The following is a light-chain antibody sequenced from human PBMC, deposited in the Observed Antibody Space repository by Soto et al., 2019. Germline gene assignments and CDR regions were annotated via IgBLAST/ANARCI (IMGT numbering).Light chain of an antibody. V-gene: IGKV3-15*01. CDR2: GAS. CDR3: QQHSHWPPWT. J-gene: IGKJ1*01. CDR1: QSVSSN. Sequence: EIVMTQSPGTLSVSPGERATLSCRASQSVSSNLAWYQQKPGQAPRLLIYGASTRATGIPARFSGSGSGTDFTLTISNLEPEDFAVYYCQQHSHWPPWTFGQGTKVDIK.